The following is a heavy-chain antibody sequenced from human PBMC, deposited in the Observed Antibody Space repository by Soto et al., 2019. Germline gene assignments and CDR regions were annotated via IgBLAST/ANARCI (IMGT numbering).Heavy chain of an antibody. J-gene: IGHJ4*02. V-gene: IGHV3-30*03. Sequence: QIQLVESGGDVVQPGKSLRLSCAASGFNFGFFGMHWVRQVPGKGLEWVAFISGAGINTQYADSVRGRFTLSRDYSRKTMYLQMDSLRDEDTALYYCARGNLSFDFDSWGLGTLVTVSS. D-gene: IGHD1-26*01. CDR2: ISGAGINT. CDR1: GFNFGFFG. CDR3: ARGNLSFDFDS.